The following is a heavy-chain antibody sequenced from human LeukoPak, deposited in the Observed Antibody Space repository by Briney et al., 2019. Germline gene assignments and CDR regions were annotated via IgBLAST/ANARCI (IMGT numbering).Heavy chain of an antibody. CDR1: GGSISSGDYY. CDR3: ARVGQGYAGFDP. J-gene: IGHJ5*02. V-gene: IGHV4-30-4*01. Sequence: SQTLSLTCTVPGGSISSGDYYWSWIRQPPGKGLEWIGYIYYSGSTYYNPSLKSRVTISVDTSKNQFSLKLSSVTAADTAVYYCARVGQGYAGFDPWGQGTLVTVSS. D-gene: IGHD5-18*01. CDR2: IYYSGST.